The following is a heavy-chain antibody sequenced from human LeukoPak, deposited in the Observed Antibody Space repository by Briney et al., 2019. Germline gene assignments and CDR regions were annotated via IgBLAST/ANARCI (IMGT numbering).Heavy chain of an antibody. CDR1: GFIFGSYW. Sequence: GGSLRLSCAASGFIFGSYWMSWVRQVPGKWLEWVANIKQDGRETYYVASVAGLFTISIDNAKNSLFLQMNSLRADDTALYYCARGVTSAWYLRYYFEYWGQGILVTVSS. CDR2: IKQDGRET. CDR3: ARGVTSAWYLRYYFEY. D-gene: IGHD6-13*01. J-gene: IGHJ4*02. V-gene: IGHV3-7*03.